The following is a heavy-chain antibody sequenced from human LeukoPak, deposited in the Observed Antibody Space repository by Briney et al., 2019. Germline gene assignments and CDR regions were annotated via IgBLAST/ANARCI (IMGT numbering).Heavy chain of an antibody. D-gene: IGHD5/OR15-5a*01. CDR2: ISTSSLNTI. V-gene: IGHV3-48*04. J-gene: IGHJ4*02. CDR3: ARSLSTDFDC. Sequence: GGSLRLSCAASGFTFSSFGMNWVRQAPGKGLEWISYISTSSLNTIHYADSVKGRFTTSRDNAKNSLFLQMNSLRAEDTAVYYCARSLSTDFDCWGQGILVTVSS. CDR1: GFTFSSFG.